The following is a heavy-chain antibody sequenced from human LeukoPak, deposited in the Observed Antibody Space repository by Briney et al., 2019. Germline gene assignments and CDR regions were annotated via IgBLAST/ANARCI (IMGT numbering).Heavy chain of an antibody. V-gene: IGHV4-61*05. Sequence: PSETLSLTCTVSGGSISSSSYYWGWVRQPPGKGLEWIGYIYYSGSTNYNPSLKSRVTISVDTSKKQFSLKLSSVTAADTAMYYCARGDYYYSYYMDVWGKGTTVTVSS. CDR1: GGSISSSSYY. J-gene: IGHJ6*03. CDR3: ARGDYYYSYYMDV. CDR2: IYYSGST.